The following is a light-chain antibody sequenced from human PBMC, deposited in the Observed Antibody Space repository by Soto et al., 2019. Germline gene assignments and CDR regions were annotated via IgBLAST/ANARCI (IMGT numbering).Light chain of an antibody. CDR1: QAIGNY. V-gene: IGKV1-27*01. Sequence: DIQVTQSPSSLSASIGDRVTITCRASQAIGNYLAWYQQKPGKVPKLLIYAASTLQSGVPSRFSGSRSGTDFTLTVSSLQPEDVATYFCQKYNSAPLTFGPGTKVDSK. CDR3: QKYNSAPLT. J-gene: IGKJ3*01. CDR2: AAS.